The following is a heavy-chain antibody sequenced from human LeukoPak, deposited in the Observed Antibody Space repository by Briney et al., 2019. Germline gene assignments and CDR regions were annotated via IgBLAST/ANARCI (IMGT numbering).Heavy chain of an antibody. CDR2: VSGSGGST. V-gene: IGHV3-23*01. D-gene: IGHD5-18*01. CDR1: GFTFNNYA. Sequence: GGSLRLSCAASGFTFNNYAMSWVRQAPGKGLEWVSGVSGSGGSTYYTDSVKGRFTISRDNSKNTLYLRMNSLRAEDTAIYYCAKFVTLSAMGPLDYWGQGTLVTVSS. J-gene: IGHJ4*02. CDR3: AKFVTLSAMGPLDY.